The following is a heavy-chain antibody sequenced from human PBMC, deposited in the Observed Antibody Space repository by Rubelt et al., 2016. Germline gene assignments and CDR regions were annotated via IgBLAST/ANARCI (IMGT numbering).Heavy chain of an antibody. CDR1: GFTFSTYW. Sequence: EVQLVESGGGLVQPGGSLRLSCAASGFTFSTYWMDWVRQAPGRGLEWVANINQDGSEKFYVDSVKGRFTITRDNAKNSMYLEMNTLRAEDTALYYCTRSLDYWGQGTLVTVAS. V-gene: IGHV3-7*05. J-gene: IGHJ4*02. CDR2: INQDGSEK. CDR3: TRSLDY.